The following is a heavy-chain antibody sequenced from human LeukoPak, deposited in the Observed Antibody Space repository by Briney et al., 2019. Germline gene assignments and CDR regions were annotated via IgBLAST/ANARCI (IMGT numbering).Heavy chain of an antibody. CDR1: EFTFSNYA. J-gene: IGHJ4*02. D-gene: IGHD3-9*01. V-gene: IGHV3-23*01. CDR2: ITGSGGGT. CDR3: AKWGDYDVLTGYYDPDY. Sequence: GGSLRLSCAASEFTFSNYAMSWVRQAPGKGLEWVSAITGSGGGTYYADSVKGRFTISRDNSKNTLYLQMNSLRAEDTAVYYCAKWGDYDVLTGYYDPDYWGQGTLVTVSS.